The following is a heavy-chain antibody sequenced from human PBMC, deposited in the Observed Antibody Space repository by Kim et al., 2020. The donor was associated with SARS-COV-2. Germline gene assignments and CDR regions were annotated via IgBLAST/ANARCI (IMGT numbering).Heavy chain of an antibody. J-gene: IGHJ4*02. V-gene: IGHV3-23*01. Sequence: GGSLRLSCAASGFTFSSYAMSWVRQAPGKGLEWVSAISGSGGSTYYADSVKGRFTISRDNSKNTLYLQMNSLRAEDTAVYYCAKDRIVATTFYYFDYWGQGTLVTVSS. CDR1: GFTFSSYA. CDR3: AKDRIVATTFYYFDY. CDR2: ISGSGGST. D-gene: IGHD5-12*01.